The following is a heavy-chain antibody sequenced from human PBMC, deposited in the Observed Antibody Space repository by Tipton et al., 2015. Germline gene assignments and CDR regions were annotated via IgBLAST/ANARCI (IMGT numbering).Heavy chain of an antibody. CDR3: VRGGAVSGQRTPFDH. V-gene: IGHV1-46*03. Sequence: QSGPEVKKPGASVRVSCKASGYTFITYNMHWVRQAPGQGLEWMGFINPRGGTITNTQSFQGRVTLTRDTSTSTVYMELTSLGSEDPAMYYCVRGGAVSGQRTPFDHWGQGTLVTVSS. D-gene: IGHD2-15*01. J-gene: IGHJ4*02. CDR1: GYTFITYN. CDR2: INPRGGTI.